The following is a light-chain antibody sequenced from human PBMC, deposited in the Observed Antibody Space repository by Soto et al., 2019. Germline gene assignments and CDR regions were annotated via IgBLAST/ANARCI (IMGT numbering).Light chain of an antibody. CDR2: WAS. CDR3: QQYYTTPPT. Sequence: DIVMTQSPDSLAVSLGERATINCKSSQSVLYSSNNKNNLAWYQQKPGQPPKLLIYWASTRESGVPDRFSGSGSGTDFKLTISGLQAEDVAVYFCQQYYTTPPTFGPGTKVDIK. CDR1: QSVLYSSNNKNN. V-gene: IGKV4-1*01. J-gene: IGKJ3*01.